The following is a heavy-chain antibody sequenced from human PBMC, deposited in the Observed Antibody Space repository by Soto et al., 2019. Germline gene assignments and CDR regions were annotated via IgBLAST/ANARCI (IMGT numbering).Heavy chain of an antibody. V-gene: IGHV3-30-3*01. Sequence: QVQLVESGGGVVQPGRSLRLSCAASGFTFSSYAMHWVRQAPGKGLEWVAVISYDGSNNYYADSVKGRFTISRDNSKNTLYLQMNSLRAEDTAVYYCASTYYYDSSGYDYWGQGTLVTVSS. CDR2: ISYDGSNN. CDR1: GFTFSSYA. D-gene: IGHD3-22*01. J-gene: IGHJ4*02. CDR3: ASTYYYDSSGYDY.